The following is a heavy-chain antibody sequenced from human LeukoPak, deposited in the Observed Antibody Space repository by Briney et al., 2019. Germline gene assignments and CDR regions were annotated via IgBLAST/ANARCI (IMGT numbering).Heavy chain of an antibody. V-gene: IGHV4-4*07. Sequence: SETLSLTCTVSGGSISNYYWSWIRQPAGKGLEWIGHIYISGSTNYNPSLKSRVTMSVEKSKSQFSLKLSSVTAADTAVYYCARDLFGEYWGQGTLVTVSS. CDR3: ARDLFGEY. CDR1: GGSISNYY. CDR2: IYISGST. J-gene: IGHJ4*02. D-gene: IGHD3-10*01.